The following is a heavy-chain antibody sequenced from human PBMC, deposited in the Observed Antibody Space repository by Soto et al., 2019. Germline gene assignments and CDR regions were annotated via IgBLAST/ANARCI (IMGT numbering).Heavy chain of an antibody. CDR3: ATDPKLPFGFGRGYYAHPFDY. D-gene: IGHD3-3*01. CDR1: GFTFSSYW. Sequence: GSLRLSCAASGFTFSSYWMHWVRQAPGKGLVWVSRINSDGSSTSYADSVKGRFTISRDNAKNTLYLQMNSLRAEDTAVYYCATDPKLPFGFGRGYYAHPFDYWGQGTRVTVSS. V-gene: IGHV3-74*01. CDR2: INSDGSST. J-gene: IGHJ4*02.